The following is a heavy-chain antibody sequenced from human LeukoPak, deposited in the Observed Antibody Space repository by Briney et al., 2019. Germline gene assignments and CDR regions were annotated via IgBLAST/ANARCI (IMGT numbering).Heavy chain of an antibody. CDR1: GASISSYY. CDR2: IYYSGST. CDR3: ARDPPYDYVWGSYRPDHNWFDP. J-gene: IGHJ5*02. Sequence: TSETLSLTCTVSGASISSYYWGWIRQPPGKGLEWIGSIYYSGSTYYNPSLKSRVTISVDTSKNQFSLKLSSVTAADTAVYYCARDPPYDYVWGSYRPDHNWFDPWGQGTLVTVSS. V-gene: IGHV4-39*07. D-gene: IGHD3-16*02.